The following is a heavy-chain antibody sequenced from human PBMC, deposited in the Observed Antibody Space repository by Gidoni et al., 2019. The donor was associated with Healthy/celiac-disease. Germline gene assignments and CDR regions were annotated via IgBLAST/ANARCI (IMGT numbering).Heavy chain of an antibody. CDR1: GHTFTSYG. CDR2: VYPGDAET. V-gene: IGHV5-51*01. Sequence: SLKISCKGSGHTFTSYGIGWVRQMPGKGLEWIGIVYPGDAETRYSPSFRGQVTISADKSISTAFLHWGSLKASYTAMYYCARRPTADYSGDACDIWGQGTMVTVSS. J-gene: IGHJ3*02. CDR3: ARRPTADYSGDACDI. D-gene: IGHD7-27*01.